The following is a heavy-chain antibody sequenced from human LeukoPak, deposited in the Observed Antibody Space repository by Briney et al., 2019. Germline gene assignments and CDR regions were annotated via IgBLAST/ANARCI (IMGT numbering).Heavy chain of an antibody. CDR1: GFTFSSYS. CDR2: ISGSSSYI. CDR3: ARSLEMATNKWYYYYGMDV. Sequence: GGSLRLSCAASGFTFSSYSMNWVRQAPGKGLEWVSSISGSSSYIYYADSVKGRFTISRDNAKNSLYLQMNSLRAEDTAVYYCARSLEMATNKWYYYYGMDVWGQGTTVTVSS. V-gene: IGHV3-21*01. J-gene: IGHJ6*02. D-gene: IGHD5-24*01.